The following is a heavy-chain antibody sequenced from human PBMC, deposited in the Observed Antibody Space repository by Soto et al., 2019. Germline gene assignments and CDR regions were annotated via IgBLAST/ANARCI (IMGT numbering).Heavy chain of an antibody. V-gene: IGHV1-18*01. CDR3: ARSEALITIVRGIKNFDY. Sequence: QVQLVQSGAEVKKPGASVKVSCKASGYTFTSYGISWVRQAPGQGIEWMGWISAYNGNTNYAQKLQGRVTMTTDTSTSTAYMELRSLRSDDTAVYYCARSEALITIVRGIKNFDYWGQGTLVTVSS. CDR1: GYTFTSYG. J-gene: IGHJ4*02. CDR2: ISAYNGNT. D-gene: IGHD3-10*01.